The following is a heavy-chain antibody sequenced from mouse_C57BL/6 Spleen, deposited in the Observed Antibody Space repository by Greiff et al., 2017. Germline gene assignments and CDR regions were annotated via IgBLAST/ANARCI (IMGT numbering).Heavy chain of an antibody. V-gene: IGHV5-17*01. CDR3: ARRGYAMDY. J-gene: IGHJ4*01. Sequence: EVKLVESGGGLVKPGGSLKLSCAASGFTFSDYGMHWVRQAPEKGLEWVAYISSGSSTIYYADTVKGRFTISRDNAKNTLCLQLPCLRSECTAMYYCARRGYAMDYWGQGTSVTVSS. CDR2: ISSGSSTI. CDR1: GFTFSDYG.